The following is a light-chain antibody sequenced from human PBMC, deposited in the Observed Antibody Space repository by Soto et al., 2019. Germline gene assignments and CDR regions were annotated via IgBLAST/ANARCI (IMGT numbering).Light chain of an antibody. Sequence: HSVLTQAASVSGSPGQSITISCTGTSSDVGGYDSVSWYQQHPGKAPKLMIYEVTNRPSGVSNRFSGSKSGNTASLTISGLQAEDEADYYCSSFTSSTTLLFGGGTKLTVL. CDR1: SSDVGGYDS. J-gene: IGLJ2*01. CDR2: EVT. CDR3: SSFTSSTTLL. V-gene: IGLV2-14*01.